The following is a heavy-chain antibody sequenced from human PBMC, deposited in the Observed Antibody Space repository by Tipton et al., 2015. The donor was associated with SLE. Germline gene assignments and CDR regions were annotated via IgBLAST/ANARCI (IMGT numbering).Heavy chain of an antibody. CDR3: AKDEGWFGEGVYYFDY. V-gene: IGHV3-23*01. Sequence: SLRLSCAASGFTFSSYAMSWVRQAPGKGLEWVSAISGSGGSTYYADSVKGRFTISRDNAKNSLYLQMNSLRAEDTAVYYCAKDEGWFGEGVYYFDYWGQGTLVTVSS. D-gene: IGHD3-10*01. CDR2: ISGSGGST. J-gene: IGHJ4*02. CDR1: GFTFSSYA.